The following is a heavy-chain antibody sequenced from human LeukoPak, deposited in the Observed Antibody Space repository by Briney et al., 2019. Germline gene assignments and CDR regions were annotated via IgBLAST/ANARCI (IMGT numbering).Heavy chain of an antibody. CDR1: GGSISSSSYY. CDR2: IYYSGST. CDR3: ARSYGGYVDY. Sequence: SETLSLTCTVSGGSISSSSYYWGWIRQPPGKGLEWIGSIYYSGSTYYNPSLKSRVTISVDTSKNQFSLKLSSVTAADTAVYYCARSYGGYVDYWGQGTLVTVSS. J-gene: IGHJ4*02. V-gene: IGHV4-39*07. D-gene: IGHD4/OR15-4a*01.